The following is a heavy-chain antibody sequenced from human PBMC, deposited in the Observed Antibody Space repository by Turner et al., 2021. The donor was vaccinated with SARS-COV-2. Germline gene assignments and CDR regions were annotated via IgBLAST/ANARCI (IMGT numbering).Heavy chain of an antibody. D-gene: IGHD3-22*01. CDR1: GYTVASYG. CDR3: AREPFTYYYDSSGNWFDP. V-gene: IGHV1-18*01. Sequence: QVQLVQSGAEVKKPGASVKVSCKASGYTVASYGISWVRQDPGQGLEWMGWISAYKGNTNYAQKLQGRVTMTKDTSTGTAYMELRSLRSDDTDVYYCAREPFTYYYDSSGNWFDPWGQGTLVTVSS. J-gene: IGHJ5*02. CDR2: ISAYKGNT.